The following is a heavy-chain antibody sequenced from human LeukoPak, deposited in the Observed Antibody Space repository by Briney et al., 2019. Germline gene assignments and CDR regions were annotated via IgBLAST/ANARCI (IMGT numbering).Heavy chain of an antibody. V-gene: IGHV3-23*01. CDR2: ITGSGGST. CDR1: GFTFGSYA. D-gene: IGHD6-13*01. J-gene: IGHJ4*02. Sequence: PGGSLRLSCAVSGFTFGSYAMTWVRQAPGKGLEWVSTITGSGGSTYYADSVKGRFTISRDNSKNTLYLQMNSLRAEDTAVYYCARDPSIAAAYLSFDYWGQGTLVTVSS. CDR3: ARDPSIAAAYLSFDY.